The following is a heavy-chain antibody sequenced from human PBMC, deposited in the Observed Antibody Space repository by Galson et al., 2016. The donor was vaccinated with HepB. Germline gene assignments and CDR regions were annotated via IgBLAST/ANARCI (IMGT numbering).Heavy chain of an antibody. V-gene: IGHV2-5*02. CDR3: ARIPVKLFGIVDFDY. Sequence: PALVKPTQTLTLACTFSGFSLTTPGVGVGWIRQPPGKALEWLAVIYWDDDTYYSPSLESRLTITKDSSKNQVVLTMTAMDPVDTATYYCARIPVKLFGIVDFDYWGQGTLVTVSS. CDR2: IYWDDDT. J-gene: IGHJ4*02. D-gene: IGHD2/OR15-2a*01. CDR1: GFSLTTPGVG.